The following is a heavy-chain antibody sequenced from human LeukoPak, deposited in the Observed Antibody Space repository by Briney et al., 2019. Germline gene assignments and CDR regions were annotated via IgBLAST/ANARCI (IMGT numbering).Heavy chain of an antibody. D-gene: IGHD3-10*02. Sequence: SETLSLTCTVSGGSISSSSYFWGWIRQPPGKGLEWIAHIFHSGSTYYNPSLRSRVSMSIDTSKNQFSLKLSSVTAADTAVYYCARVFTRVRVLGWYFDLWGRGTLVTVSS. CDR3: ARVFTRVRVLGWYFDL. V-gene: IGHV4-39*07. J-gene: IGHJ2*01. CDR1: GGSISSSSYF. CDR2: IFHSGST.